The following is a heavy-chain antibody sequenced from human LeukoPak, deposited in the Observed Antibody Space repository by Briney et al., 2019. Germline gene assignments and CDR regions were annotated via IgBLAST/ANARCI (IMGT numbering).Heavy chain of an antibody. J-gene: IGHJ4*02. Sequence: GGSLRLSCVASGFTFSNYAVHWVRQAPGKGLEWVSAISGSGGSTYYADSVKGRFTISRDNSKNTLYLQMNSLRAEDTAVYYCAKDQTASYTYWGQGTLVTVSS. CDR2: ISGSGGST. D-gene: IGHD1-14*01. CDR1: GFTFSNYA. CDR3: AKDQTASYTY. V-gene: IGHV3-23*01.